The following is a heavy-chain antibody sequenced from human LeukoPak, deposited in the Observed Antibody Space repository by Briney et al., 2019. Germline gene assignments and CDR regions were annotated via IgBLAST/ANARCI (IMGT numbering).Heavy chain of an antibody. CDR3: ARAESPYCGGDCYPKEDAFDI. V-gene: IGHV4-4*07. CDR2: IYTSGST. J-gene: IGHJ3*02. Sequence: SETLSLTCTVSGGSISSYYWSWIWQPAGKGLEWIGRIYTSGSTNYNPSLKSRVTMSVDTSKNQFSLKLSSVTAADTAVYYCARAESPYCGGDCYPKEDAFDIWGQGTMVTVSS. D-gene: IGHD2-21*02. CDR1: GGSISSYY.